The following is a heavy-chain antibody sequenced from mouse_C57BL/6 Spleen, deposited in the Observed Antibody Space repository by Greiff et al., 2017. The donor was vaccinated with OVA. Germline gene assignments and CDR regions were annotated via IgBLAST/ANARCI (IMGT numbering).Heavy chain of an antibody. CDR2: INPNNGGT. Sequence: VQLQQSGPELVKPGASVKMSCKASGYTFTDYNMHWVKQSHGKSLEWIGYINPNNGGTSYNQKFKGKATLTVNKSSSTAYMELRSLTSEDSAVYYCARWVYGSSYYFDYWGQGTTLTVSS. V-gene: IGHV1-22*01. CDR1: GYTFTDYN. J-gene: IGHJ2*01. D-gene: IGHD1-1*01. CDR3: ARWVYGSSYYFDY.